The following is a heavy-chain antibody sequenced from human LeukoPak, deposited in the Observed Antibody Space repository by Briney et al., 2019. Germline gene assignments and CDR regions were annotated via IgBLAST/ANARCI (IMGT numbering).Heavy chain of an antibody. D-gene: IGHD3-22*01. Sequence: IPSETLSLTCTVSGGSISSHYWSWIRQPPGKGLEWIGYIYYSGSTNYNPSLKSRVTISVDTSKNQFSLKLSSVTAADTAVYYCARPYYYDSRIDPWGQGTLVTVSS. J-gene: IGHJ5*02. CDR1: GGSISSHY. V-gene: IGHV4-59*08. CDR3: ARPYYYDSRIDP. CDR2: IYYSGST.